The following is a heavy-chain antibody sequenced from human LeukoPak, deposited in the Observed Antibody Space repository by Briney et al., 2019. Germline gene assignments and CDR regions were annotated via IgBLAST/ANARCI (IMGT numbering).Heavy chain of an antibody. CDR1: GFTFSSYA. D-gene: IGHD3-10*01. CDR3: APLGAGTYIADY. CDR2: IRYDGSNE. Sequence: GGSLRLSCAASGFTFSSYAMHWVRQAPGKGLEWVSFIRYDGSNEYYADSVKGRFTISRDNSKNTLYLQMNSLRAEDTAVYYCAPLGAGTYIADYWGQGTLVTVSS. V-gene: IGHV3-30*02. J-gene: IGHJ4*02.